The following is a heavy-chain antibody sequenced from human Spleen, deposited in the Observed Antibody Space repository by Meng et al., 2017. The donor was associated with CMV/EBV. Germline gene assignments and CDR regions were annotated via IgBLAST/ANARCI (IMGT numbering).Heavy chain of an antibody. V-gene: IGHV1-69*05. CDR3: ASAEYSSSSASLGYYGRDV. CDR1: GGTFSSYA. J-gene: IGHJ6*02. D-gene: IGHD6-6*01. Sequence: SVKVSCKASGGTFSSYAISWVRQAPGQGLEWMGGIIPIFGTANYAQKLQGRVTMTTDTSTSTAYMELRSLRSDDTAVYYCASAEYSSSSASLGYYGRDVWGQGTTVTVSS. CDR2: IIPIFGTA.